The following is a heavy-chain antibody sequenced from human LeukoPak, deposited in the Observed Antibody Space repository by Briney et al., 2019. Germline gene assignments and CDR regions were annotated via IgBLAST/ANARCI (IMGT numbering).Heavy chain of an antibody. CDR2: IYYSGST. Sequence: SETLSLTCTVSGGSISSSRYYWGWIRQPPGKGLEWIGSIYYSGSTYYNPSLKSRVTISVDTSKNQFSLKLSSVTAADTAVYYCARVRFRYYFDYWGQGTLVTVSS. CDR3: ARVRFRYYFDY. V-gene: IGHV4-39*07. J-gene: IGHJ4*02. CDR1: GGSISSSRYY.